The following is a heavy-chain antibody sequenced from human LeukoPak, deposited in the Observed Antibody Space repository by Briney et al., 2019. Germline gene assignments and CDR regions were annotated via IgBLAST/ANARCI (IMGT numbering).Heavy chain of an antibody. CDR2: IYHSGST. V-gene: IGHV4-38-2*01. J-gene: IGHJ4*02. Sequence: PSETLSLTCAVSGYSISSGYYWGWIRQPPGKGLEWIGSIYHSGSTYYNPSLKSRVTISVDTSKNQFSLKLSSVTAADTAVCYCARHAGENSDFDYWGQGTLVTVSP. CDR3: ARHAGENSDFDY. CDR1: GYSISSGYY. D-gene: IGHD3-16*01.